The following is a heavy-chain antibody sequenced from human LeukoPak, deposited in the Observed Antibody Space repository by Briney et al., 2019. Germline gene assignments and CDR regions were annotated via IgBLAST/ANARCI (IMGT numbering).Heavy chain of an antibody. D-gene: IGHD5-12*01. CDR2: ISYDGSNK. CDR1: GFTFSSYA. Sequence: PGGSLRLSCAASGFTFSSYAMHWVRQAPGKGLEWVAVISYDGSNKYYADSVKGRFTISRDNSKNTLYLQMNSLRAEDTAVYYCAREISGCDDYYFDYWGQGTLVTVSS. CDR3: AREISGCDDYYFDY. V-gene: IGHV3-30*04. J-gene: IGHJ4*02.